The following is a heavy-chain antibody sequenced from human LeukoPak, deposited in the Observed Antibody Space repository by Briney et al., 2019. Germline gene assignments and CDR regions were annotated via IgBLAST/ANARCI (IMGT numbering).Heavy chain of an antibody. CDR2: VSGSGGGT. CDR1: GITLSNYG. J-gene: IGHJ4*02. Sequence: GGSLRLSCVVSGITLSNYGMSWVRQAPGKGLEWVAGVSGSGGGTQYADSVKGRFTISRDSKNTLYQQMNSLRAEDTAMYFCAKRGVVIRVILVGFHKEAYYFDSWGQGALVTVSS. V-gene: IGHV3-23*01. CDR3: AKRGVVIRVILVGFHKEAYYFDS. D-gene: IGHD3-22*01.